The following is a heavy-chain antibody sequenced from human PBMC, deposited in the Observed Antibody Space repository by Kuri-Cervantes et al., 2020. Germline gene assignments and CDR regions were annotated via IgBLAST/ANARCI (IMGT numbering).Heavy chain of an antibody. D-gene: IGHD3-22*01. CDR3: ARESDSSGYYGPMRAFDI. Sequence: GESLKISCAASGFTFSSYSMNWVRQAPGKGLEWVSSISSSSSYIYYADSVKGRFTISRDNAKNSLYLQMNSLGAEDTAVYYCARESDSSGYYGPMRAFDIRGQGTVVTVSS. CDR1: GFTFSSYS. CDR2: ISSSSSYI. J-gene: IGHJ3*02. V-gene: IGHV3-21*01.